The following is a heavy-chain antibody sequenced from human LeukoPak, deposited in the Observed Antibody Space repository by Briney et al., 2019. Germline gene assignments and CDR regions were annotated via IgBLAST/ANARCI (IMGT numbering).Heavy chain of an antibody. CDR1: GYTFTSYD. CDR3: ARGGPRPGDNWFDP. J-gene: IGHJ5*02. D-gene: IGHD3-10*01. V-gene: IGHV1-8*01. CDR2: MNPNSGNT. Sequence: GASVKISCKASGYTFTSYDINWVRQATGQGLEWMGWMNPNSGNTGYAQKFQGRVTMTRNTSISTAYMELSSLRSEDTAVYYCARGGPRPGDNWFDPWGQGTLVTVSS.